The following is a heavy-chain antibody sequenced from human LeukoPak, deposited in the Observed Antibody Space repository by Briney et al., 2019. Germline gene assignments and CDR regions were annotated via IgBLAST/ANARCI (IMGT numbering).Heavy chain of an antibody. D-gene: IGHD3-10*01. V-gene: IGHV4-61*02. CDR1: GGSISSGNYY. Sequence: YPSETLSLTCTVSGGSISSGNYYWNWIRQPAGKGLEWIGRIYTSGSTNYNPSLKSRVTISVDTSKNQFSLKLSSVTAADTAVYYCAREGLNMVRGVIPKEAWGWFDPWGQGTLVTVSS. J-gene: IGHJ5*02. CDR3: AREGLNMVRGVIPKEAWGWFDP. CDR2: IYTSGST.